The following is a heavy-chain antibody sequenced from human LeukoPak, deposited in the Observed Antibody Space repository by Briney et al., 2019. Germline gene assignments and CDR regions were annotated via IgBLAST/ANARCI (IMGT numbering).Heavy chain of an antibody. Sequence: GASVKVSCKASGYTFTTYYIHWVRQAPGQGLEWMGWISAYNGNTNYAQKLQGRVTMTTDTSTSTAYMELRSLRSDDTAVYYCAREIPYSGSYTDFDYWGQGTLVTVSS. J-gene: IGHJ4*02. CDR2: ISAYNGNT. V-gene: IGHV1-18*04. CDR3: AREIPYSGSYTDFDY. D-gene: IGHD1-26*01. CDR1: GYTFTTYY.